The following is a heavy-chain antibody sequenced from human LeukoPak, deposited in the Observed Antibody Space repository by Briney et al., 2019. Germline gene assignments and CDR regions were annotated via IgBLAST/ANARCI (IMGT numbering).Heavy chain of an antibody. D-gene: IGHD3-10*01. CDR2: IYYSGST. CDR3: GRGRGESRPYYYYYYMDV. V-gene: IGHV4-39*07. J-gene: IGHJ6*03. Sequence: SETLSLTCTVSGGSISSSSYYWGWIRQPPGKGLEWIGSIYYSGSTYYNPSLKSRVTISVDTSKNQFSLKLSSVTAADTAVYYCGRGRGESRPYYYYYYMDVWGKGTTVTVSS. CDR1: GGSISSSSYY.